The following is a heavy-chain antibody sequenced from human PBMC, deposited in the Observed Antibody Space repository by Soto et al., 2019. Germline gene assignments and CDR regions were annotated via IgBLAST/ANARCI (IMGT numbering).Heavy chain of an antibody. CDR2: ISAGGDMT. Sequence: DVQLLESGGNLVQPGGSLTLSCSASGFTLSSYDMSWVRQAPGKGLEWVSSISAGGDMTYNSDSVKGRFTISRDNANTAVFLQMHTLRIEYTALYYCARGDRGGSGSPASYYYSGWDVWGQWATVTVS. CDR3: ARGDRGGSGSPASYYYSGWDV. CDR1: GFTLSSYD. V-gene: IGHV3-23*01. D-gene: IGHD2-15*01. J-gene: IGHJ6*02.